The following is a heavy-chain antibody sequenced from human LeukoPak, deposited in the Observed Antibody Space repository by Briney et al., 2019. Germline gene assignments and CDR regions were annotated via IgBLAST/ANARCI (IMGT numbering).Heavy chain of an antibody. D-gene: IGHD4-11*01. J-gene: IGHJ6*03. CDR3: ARGPPYSNDRYYYYYMDV. V-gene: IGHV4-4*07. CDR1: GGSISSYY. CDR2: IYTSGST. Sequence: SETLSLTCTVPGGSISSYYWSWIRQPAGKGLEWIGRIYTSGSTNYNPSLKSRVTMSVDTSKNQFSLKLSSVTAADTAVYYCARGPPYSNDRYYYYYMDVWGKGTTVTVSS.